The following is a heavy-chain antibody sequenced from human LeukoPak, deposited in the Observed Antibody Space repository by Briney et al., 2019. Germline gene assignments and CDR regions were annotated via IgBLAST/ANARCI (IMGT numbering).Heavy chain of an antibody. CDR1: GFTVSSNY. CDR2: IYSGGST. CDR3: ARDAMVRGAGPSGPYYYYGMDV. J-gene: IGHJ6*02. Sequence: PGGSLRLSCAASGFTVSSNYMSWVRQAPGKGLEWVSVIYSGGSTYYADSVKGRFTISRDNSKNTLYLQMNSLRAEDTAVYYCARDAMVRGAGPSGPYYYYGMDVWGQGTTVTVSS. D-gene: IGHD3-10*01. V-gene: IGHV3-53*01.